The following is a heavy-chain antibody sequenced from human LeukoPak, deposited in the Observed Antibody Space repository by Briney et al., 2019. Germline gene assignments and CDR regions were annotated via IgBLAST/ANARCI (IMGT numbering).Heavy chain of an antibody. J-gene: IGHJ6*02. CDR3: ARDINVYYYGMDV. CDR2: ISSSGSTI. V-gene: IGHV3-48*03. Sequence: GGSLRLSCAASGFSFSSYEMNWVRQAPGKGLEWASYISSSGSTIYYADSVKGRFTISRDNAKNSLYLQMNSLRAEDTAVYYCARDINVYYYGMDVWGQGTTVTVSS. CDR1: GFSFSSYE.